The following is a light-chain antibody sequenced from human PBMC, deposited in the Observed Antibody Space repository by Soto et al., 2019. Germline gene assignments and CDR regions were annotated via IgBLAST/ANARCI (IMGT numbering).Light chain of an antibody. V-gene: IGKV1-5*03. Sequence: DIQMTQSPSTLSASVGDRVAITCRASQSINNLLVWYQQKPGKAPKLLIYKASRLESGVPSRFSGSGSGTEFTLTISSLQADDFATYYCQQYYSYPWTFGQGTKVEIK. J-gene: IGKJ1*01. CDR1: QSINNL. CDR2: KAS. CDR3: QQYYSYPWT.